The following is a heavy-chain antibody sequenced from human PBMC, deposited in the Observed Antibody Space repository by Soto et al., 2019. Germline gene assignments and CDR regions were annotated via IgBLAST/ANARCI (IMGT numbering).Heavy chain of an antibody. D-gene: IGHD2-15*01. V-gene: IGHV1-18*01. CDR1: GYTFTTYG. J-gene: IGHJ5*02. Sequence: QVQLVQSGGEVKKPGASVKVSCKASGYTFTTYGINWVRQAPGQGLEWMGWISAYNGNTNYAPKLQGRVTMTTDTSTSTAYMELSSLTSDDTAVYYCARDLVFYSSGFDPWGQGTLVTVSS. CDR3: ARDLVFYSSGFDP. CDR2: ISAYNGNT.